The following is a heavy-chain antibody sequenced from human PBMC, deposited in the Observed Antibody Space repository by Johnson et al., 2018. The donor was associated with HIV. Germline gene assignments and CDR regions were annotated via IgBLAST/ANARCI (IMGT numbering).Heavy chain of an antibody. CDR3: AKEARRPAFDI. J-gene: IGHJ3*02. D-gene: IGHD6-6*01. CDR1: GFTFSSYG. CDR2: ISYDGSDK. V-gene: IGHV3-30*19. Sequence: QVQLVESGGGVVQPGGSLRLSCAASGFTFSSYGMHWVRQAPGKGLERVAVISYDGSDKYCADSVKGRFTISRDNSKNTLYLQMNTLRPEDTAVYYCAKEARRPAFDIWGQGTMVTVSS.